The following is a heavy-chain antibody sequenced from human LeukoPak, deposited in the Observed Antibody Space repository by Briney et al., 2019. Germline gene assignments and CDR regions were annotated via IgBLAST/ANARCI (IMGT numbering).Heavy chain of an antibody. J-gene: IGHJ4*02. CDR1: GFTFSSFE. Sequence: GGSLRLSCAASGFTFSSFEMNWVRQAPGKGLEWVSAISGSGGSTYYADSVKGRFTISRDNSKNTLYLQMNSLRAEDTAVYYCAKGSSMVRGVTVFDYWGQGTLVTVSS. V-gene: IGHV3-23*01. CDR2: ISGSGGST. CDR3: AKGSSMVRGVTVFDY. D-gene: IGHD3-10*01.